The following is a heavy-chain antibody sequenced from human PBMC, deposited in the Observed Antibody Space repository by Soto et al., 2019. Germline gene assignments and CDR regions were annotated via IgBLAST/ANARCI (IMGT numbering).Heavy chain of an antibody. Sequence: ASVKVSCKASGYTFTSYDINWVRQATGQGLEWMGWMNPNSGNTGYAQKFQGRVTMTRNTSISTAYMELSSLRSEDTAVYYCARRVTGGEAAAPAYYYYYMDVWGKGTTVTVSS. J-gene: IGHJ6*03. CDR1: GYTFTSYD. CDR3: ARRVTGGEAAAPAYYYYYMDV. CDR2: MNPNSGNT. V-gene: IGHV1-8*01. D-gene: IGHD6-13*01.